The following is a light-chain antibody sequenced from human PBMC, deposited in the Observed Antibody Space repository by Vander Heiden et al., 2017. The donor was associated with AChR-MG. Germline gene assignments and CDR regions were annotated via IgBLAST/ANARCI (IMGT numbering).Light chain of an antibody. CDR3: CSYAGSSTFAVL. V-gene: IGLV2-23*02. CDR2: EVD. CDR1: ISNIETYNV. Sequence: SALTQPPSVSGSPGQSITISCAGTISNIETYNVVSWYQHHPGQAPKLIIYEVDKRPSGVANRCSGSKSGNTASLTITGLQAEDEADYYCCSYAGSSTFAVLFGGGTKVTVL. J-gene: IGLJ2*01.